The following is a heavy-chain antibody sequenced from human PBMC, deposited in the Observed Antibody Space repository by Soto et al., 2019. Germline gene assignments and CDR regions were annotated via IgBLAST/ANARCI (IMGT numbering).Heavy chain of an antibody. Sequence: PGGSLRLSCAASGFTFSSYVMSWVRQAPGKGLEWVSAISGSGGSTYYADSVKGRFTISRDNSKNTLYLQMNSLRAEDTAVYYCAKDRRPVTMVRGVIWPPSSFDYWGQGTLVTVSS. J-gene: IGHJ4*02. CDR3: AKDRRPVTMVRGVIWPPSSFDY. CDR2: ISGSGGST. CDR1: GFTFSSYV. V-gene: IGHV3-23*01. D-gene: IGHD3-10*01.